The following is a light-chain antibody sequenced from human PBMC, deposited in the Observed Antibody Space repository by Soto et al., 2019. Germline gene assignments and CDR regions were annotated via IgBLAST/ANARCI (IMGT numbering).Light chain of an antibody. V-gene: IGKV1-8*01. J-gene: IGKJ4*01. CDR2: TAS. CDR3: QQYYSYPALT. Sequence: AIRLTQSPSSFSASAGDRVTITCRASQYIDTYLVWYQQKPGKAPKLLIYTASTLESGVPSRFSGSGSGTDFTLTISSLQSEDFATYYCQQYYSYPALTFGGGTKVEI. CDR1: QYIDTY.